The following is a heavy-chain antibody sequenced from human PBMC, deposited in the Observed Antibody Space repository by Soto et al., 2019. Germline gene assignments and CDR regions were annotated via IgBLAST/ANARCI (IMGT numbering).Heavy chain of an antibody. CDR3: TRDENGVGPTQDY. CDR1: GFTFSHYW. D-gene: IGHD1-26*01. J-gene: IGHJ4*02. CDR2: INNDGTRT. Sequence: EMQLVESGGGLVQPGGSLRLSCAASGFTFSHYWMHWVRQVPGKGLVWVSRINNDGTRTFYADSVKGRFTVSRDNPKNTXYLQMNSLRAEDTALYYCTRDENGVGPTQDYWGQGTLVTVSS. V-gene: IGHV3-74*01.